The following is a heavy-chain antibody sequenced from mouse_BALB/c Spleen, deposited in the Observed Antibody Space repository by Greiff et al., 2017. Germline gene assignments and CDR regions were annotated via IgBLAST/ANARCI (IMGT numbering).Heavy chain of an antibody. CDR1: GFSLTSYD. CDR2: IWTGGGT. D-gene: IGHD2-1*01. V-gene: IGHV2-9-2*01. Sequence: QVQLQQSGPGLVAPSQSLSITCTVSGFSLTSYDISWIRQPPGKGLEWLGVIWTGGGTNYNSAFMSRLSISKDNSKSQVFLKMNSLQTDDTATYYCVRDPHYGKAYWGQGTLVTVSA. J-gene: IGHJ3*01. CDR3: VRDPHYGKAY.